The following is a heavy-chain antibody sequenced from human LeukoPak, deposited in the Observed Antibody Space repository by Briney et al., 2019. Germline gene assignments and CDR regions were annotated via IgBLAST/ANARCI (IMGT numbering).Heavy chain of an antibody. Sequence: GGSLRLSCAASGFTFSSYAMHWVRQAPGKGLEWVAVISYDGSNKYYADSVKGRFTISRDNSKSTLYLQMNSLRAEDTAVYYCARVSSSSSTKDYWGQGTLVTVSS. V-gene: IGHV3-30-3*01. CDR1: GFTFSSYA. D-gene: IGHD6-13*01. CDR2: ISYDGSNK. CDR3: ARVSSSSSTKDY. J-gene: IGHJ4*02.